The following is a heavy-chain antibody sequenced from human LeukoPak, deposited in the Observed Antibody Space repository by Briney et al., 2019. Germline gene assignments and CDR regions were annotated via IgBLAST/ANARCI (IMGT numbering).Heavy chain of an antibody. CDR3: ARLSCSGGSCHFDG. CDR1: GHIVSSIY. J-gene: IGHJ4*02. V-gene: IGHV3-53*01. CDR2: IYRGGST. Sequence: GGSLTLFCALSGHIVSSIYISCARQAPGKGLEWVSVIYRGGSTYYANSVKGRFTLSRDNSKNTRYLQMKSLRAEDTPVYTWARLSCSGGSCHFDGWGQGSLVTVSS. D-gene: IGHD2-15*01.